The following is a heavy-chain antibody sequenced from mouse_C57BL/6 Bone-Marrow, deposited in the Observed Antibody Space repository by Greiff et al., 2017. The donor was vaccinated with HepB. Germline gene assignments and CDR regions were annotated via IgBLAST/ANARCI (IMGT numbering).Heavy chain of an antibody. CDR3: AREHYGSSNWYFDV. CDR1: GYAFSSSW. Sequence: QVQLQQSGPELVKPGASVKISCKASGYAFSSSWMNWVKQRPGKGLEWIGRIYPGDGDTNYNGKFKGKATLTADKSSSTAYMQLSSLTSEDSAVYVCAREHYGSSNWYFDVWGTGTTVTVSS. CDR2: IYPGDGDT. V-gene: IGHV1-82*01. D-gene: IGHD1-1*01. J-gene: IGHJ1*03.